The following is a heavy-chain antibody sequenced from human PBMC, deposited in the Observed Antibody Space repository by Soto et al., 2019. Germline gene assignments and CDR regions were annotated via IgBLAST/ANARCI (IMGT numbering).Heavy chain of an antibody. Sequence: PGGSLRLSCAATGFTFSVYAMTWVRQAPGKGLEGVSAVTANGGSTYSADSVKGRFTISRDNSKNTLFLQMNSLRAEDTAVYYCASLGVGDWANYYYYYGMDVWGQGTTVTVSS. CDR1: GFTFSVYA. CDR2: VTANGGST. J-gene: IGHJ6*02. CDR3: ASLGVGDWANYYYYYGMDV. D-gene: IGHD2-21*02. V-gene: IGHV3-23*01.